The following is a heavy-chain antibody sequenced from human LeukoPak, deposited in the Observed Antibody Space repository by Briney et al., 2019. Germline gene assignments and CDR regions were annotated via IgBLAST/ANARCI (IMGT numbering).Heavy chain of an antibody. CDR3: AREQGGGRSGWYDSVFDI. CDR1: GYTLTSYG. CDR2: ISAYNGNT. D-gene: IGHD6-19*01. V-gene: IGHV1-18*01. J-gene: IGHJ3*02. Sequence: GASVKVSCMPSGYTLTSYGISWVRQAPGRGLEWMGWISAYNGNTNYAQKLQGRVTMTTDTSTSTAYMELRSLRSDDTAVYYCAREQGGGRSGWYDSVFDIWGQGTMVTVSS.